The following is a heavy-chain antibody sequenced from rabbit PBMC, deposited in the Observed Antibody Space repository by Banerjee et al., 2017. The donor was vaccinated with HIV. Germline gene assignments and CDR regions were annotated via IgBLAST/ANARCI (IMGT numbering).Heavy chain of an antibody. J-gene: IGHJ4*01. CDR1: GFSSSSSYY. V-gene: IGHV1S45*01. D-gene: IGHD1-1*01. CDR2: IYGGDGSST. CDR3: ARDLADVIGWNFGL. Sequence: QEQLVESGGDLVQPGGSLTLTCTASGFSSSSSYYMGWVRQAPGKGLEWIACIYGGDGSSTAYANWAKGRFTVSKTSSTTVPLQMTRLTAADTATYFCARDLADVIGWNFGLWGPGTLVTVS.